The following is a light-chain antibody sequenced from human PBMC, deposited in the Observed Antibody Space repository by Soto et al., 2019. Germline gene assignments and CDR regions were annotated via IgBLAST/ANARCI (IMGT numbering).Light chain of an antibody. Sequence: DIQMTQSPSTLSASVGDRVTITCRASQSITTYVNWYQQKLGKAPTLLIYAASSLQSGVPSRFSGSGSGTDFTLTISSLQPEDFAAYFDQQCYSYHRTFGQGTKVEI. CDR3: QQCYSYHRT. CDR1: QSITTY. J-gene: IGKJ1*01. V-gene: IGKV1-39*01. CDR2: AAS.